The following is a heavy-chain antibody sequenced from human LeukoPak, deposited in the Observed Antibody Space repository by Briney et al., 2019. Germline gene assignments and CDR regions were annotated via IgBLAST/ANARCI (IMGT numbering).Heavy chain of an antibody. D-gene: IGHD6-19*01. V-gene: IGHV3-33*03. CDR1: GFTFSSYG. CDR2: IWYDGSNK. J-gene: IGHJ4*02. Sequence: GGSLRLSCAASGFTFSSYGMHWVRQAPGKGLEWVAVIWYDGSNKYYADSVKGRFTISRDNSKNTLYLQMNSLRAEDTAVYYCAKDRQWLVSSSFDYWGQGTLVTVSS. CDR3: AKDRQWLVSSSFDY.